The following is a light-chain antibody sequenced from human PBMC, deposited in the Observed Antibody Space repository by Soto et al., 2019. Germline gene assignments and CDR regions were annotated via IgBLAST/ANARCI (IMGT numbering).Light chain of an antibody. CDR3: QHYNSYLEA. Sequence: LSTQVPARLTASVGASVTITCRASQRISSCLAWYQQKPGKAPKLLISTASSLKSGVPSRFSGSGSGTEFTLTISSLQPDDFAPYYCQHYNSYLEAFCQGTKVDI. CDR1: QRISSC. CDR2: TAS. J-gene: IGKJ1*01. V-gene: IGKV1-5*03.